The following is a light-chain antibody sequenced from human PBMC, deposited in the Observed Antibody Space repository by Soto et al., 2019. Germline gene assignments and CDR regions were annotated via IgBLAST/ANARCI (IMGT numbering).Light chain of an antibody. CDR2: KAS. J-gene: IGKJ4*01. CDR1: QSISSW. V-gene: IGKV1-5*03. Sequence: DIPMTQSPSTLSASVGDRVTITCRASQSISSWLTWYQQKPGKAPEYLIYKASTLKSGVPSRFSGSGSGTEFTLTIDSLQPDDFATYYCQQYHSNSLTFGGGTRVEIK. CDR3: QQYHSNSLT.